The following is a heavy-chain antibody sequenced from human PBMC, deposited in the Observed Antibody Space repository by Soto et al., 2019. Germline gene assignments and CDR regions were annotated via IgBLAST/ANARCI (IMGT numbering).Heavy chain of an antibody. J-gene: IGHJ3*02. V-gene: IGHV3-21*01. Sequence: EVQLVESGGGLVKPGGSLRLSCAASGFTFSSYSMNWVRQAPGKGLEWVSSINSSSSYIYYADSVKGRFTISRDNYNNPRYLQMHSLTAEDKAVYYCARGGRVGAWTGDAVDIWGQGTMVTVAS. D-gene: IGHD1-26*01. CDR2: INSSSSYI. CDR3: ARGGRVGAWTGDAVDI. CDR1: GFTFSSYS.